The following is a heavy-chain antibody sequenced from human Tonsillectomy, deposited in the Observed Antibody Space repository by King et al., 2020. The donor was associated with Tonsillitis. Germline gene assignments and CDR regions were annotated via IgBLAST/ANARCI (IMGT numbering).Heavy chain of an antibody. CDR1: GYTFIYYS. D-gene: IGHD6-19*01. Sequence: QLVQSGADVKKPGASVKVSCKASGYTFIYYSIHWVRQAPGQGIQWMGRISPDRCRPDYELSFEDRGTITMDTSINTVYMELTSLRSDDKAVYFCARDTGGWRTFDFWGQGTLVTVSS. CDR3: ARDTGGWRTFDF. J-gene: IGHJ4*02. CDR2: ISPDRCRP. V-gene: IGHV1-2*06.